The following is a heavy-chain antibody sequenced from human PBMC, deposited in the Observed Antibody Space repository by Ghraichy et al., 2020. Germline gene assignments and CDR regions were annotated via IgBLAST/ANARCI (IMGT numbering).Heavy chain of an antibody. CDR2: IYYSGVT. CDR3: ARGAYSGYAPRVDY. D-gene: IGHD5-12*01. V-gene: IGHV4-61*03. J-gene: IGHJ4*02. CDR1: GGSVSSGFYY. Sequence: EYLNISCTVSGGSVSSGFYYWSWIRPPPGKGLEWIGYIYYSGVTNYNPSVKSRVTISADKSKNHFSLKLTSVTAADTAVYYCARGAYSGYAPRVDYWGQGTLVTVSS.